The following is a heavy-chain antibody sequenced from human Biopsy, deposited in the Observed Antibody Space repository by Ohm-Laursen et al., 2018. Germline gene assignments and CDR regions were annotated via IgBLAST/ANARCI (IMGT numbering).Heavy chain of an antibody. J-gene: IGHJ4*02. V-gene: IGHV3-9*01. D-gene: IGHD6-13*01. Sequence: SLRLSCAASGFRFGDYAMHWVRQAPGKGLEWVSGISWNSDTIDYAVSVRGRFTISRDNAKNSLYLQMSSLRAEDTAFYYCAKESPPKDYSSSFHSWGQGTLVTVSS. CDR1: GFRFGDYA. CDR2: ISWNSDTI. CDR3: AKESPPKDYSSSFHS.